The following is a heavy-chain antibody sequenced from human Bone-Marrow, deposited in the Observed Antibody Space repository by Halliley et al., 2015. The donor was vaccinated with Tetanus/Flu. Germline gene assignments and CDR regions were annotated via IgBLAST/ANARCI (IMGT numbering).Heavy chain of an antibody. J-gene: IGHJ4*02. CDR2: ILYNGDT. CDR3: ARLSLSPDYYFDSSAYNFDY. V-gene: IGHV4-59*08. CDR1: GGSISPYY. D-gene: IGHD3-22*01. Sequence: TLSLTCTVSGGSISPYYWSWIRQPPGKGLEWIGYILYNGDTNSNPSLRRPVTISIDSSRNQFSLKLTSVTAADTAVYFCARLSLSPDYYFDSSAYNFDYWGRGTLVTISP.